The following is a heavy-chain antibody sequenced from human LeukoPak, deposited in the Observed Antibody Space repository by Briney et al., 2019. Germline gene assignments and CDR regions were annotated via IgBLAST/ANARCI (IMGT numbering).Heavy chain of an antibody. CDR3: ATRWLQFGY. J-gene: IGHJ4*02. CDR2: IHHSEST. CDR1: GGSISSANW. V-gene: IGHV4-4*02. D-gene: IGHD5-24*01. Sequence: PSGTLSLTCAVSGGSISSANWWSWVRQPPGKGLEWIGEIHHSESTNYNPSLRSRVTISIDKSKNQFSLKLSSMTAADTAVYYCATRWLQFGYWGQGTLVTVSS.